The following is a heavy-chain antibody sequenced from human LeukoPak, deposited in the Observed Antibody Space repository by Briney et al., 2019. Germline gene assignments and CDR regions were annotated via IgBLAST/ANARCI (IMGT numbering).Heavy chain of an antibody. CDR2: ISGDGGST. V-gene: IGHV3-43*02. CDR1: GFTFDDYA. J-gene: IGHJ3*02. CDR3: AKLNQGAFDI. Sequence: GGSVRLSCAASGFTFDDYAMHWVGQAPGKGLEWVSLISGDGGSTYYADSVKGRFTISRDNSKNSLYLQMNSLRTEDTALYYCAKLNQGAFDIWGEGTLVTVSS.